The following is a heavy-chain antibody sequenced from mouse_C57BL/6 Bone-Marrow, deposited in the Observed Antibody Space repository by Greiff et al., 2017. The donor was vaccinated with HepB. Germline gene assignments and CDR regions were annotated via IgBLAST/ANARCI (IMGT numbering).Heavy chain of an antibody. D-gene: IGHD1-1*01. V-gene: IGHV14-3*01. CDR1: GFNIKNTY. CDR2: IDPANGNT. Sequence: EVKLQESVAELVRPGASVKLSCTASGFNIKNTYMHWVKQRPEQGLEWIGRIDPANGNTKYAPKFQGKATITADTSSNTAYLQLSSLTSEDTAIYYCANHYYGSSGYYFDYWGQGTTLTVSS. J-gene: IGHJ2*01. CDR3: ANHYYGSSGYYFDY.